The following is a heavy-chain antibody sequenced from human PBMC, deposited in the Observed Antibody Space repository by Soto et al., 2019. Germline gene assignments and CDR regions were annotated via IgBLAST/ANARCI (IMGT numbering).Heavy chain of an antibody. CDR2: INHSGST. J-gene: IGHJ4*02. CDR3: ARGGHSSLGKFDY. CDR1: GGSFSCYY. V-gene: IGHV4-34*01. D-gene: IGHD6-13*01. Sequence: ASETLSLTCAVYGGSFSCYYWSWIRQPPGKGLEWIGEINHSGSTNYNPSLKSRVTISVDTSKNQFSLKLSSVTAADTAVYYCARGGHSSLGKFDYWGQGTLVTVSS.